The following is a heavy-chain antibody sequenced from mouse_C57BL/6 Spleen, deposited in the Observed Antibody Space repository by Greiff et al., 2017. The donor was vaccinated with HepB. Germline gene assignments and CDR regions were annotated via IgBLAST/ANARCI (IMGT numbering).Heavy chain of an antibody. Sequence: EVQLQQSGPELVKPGASVKMSCKASGYTFTDYNMHWVKQSHGKSLEWIGYINPNNGGTSYNQKFKGKATLTVNKSSSTAYMELRSLTSEDSAVYYCARDYYYGYYAMDYWGQGTSVTVSS. CDR3: ARDYYYGYYAMDY. J-gene: IGHJ4*01. D-gene: IGHD1-1*01. V-gene: IGHV1-22*01. CDR2: INPNNGGT. CDR1: GYTFTDYN.